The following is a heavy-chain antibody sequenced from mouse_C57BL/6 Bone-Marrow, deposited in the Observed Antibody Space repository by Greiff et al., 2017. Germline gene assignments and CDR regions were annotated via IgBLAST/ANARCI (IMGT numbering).Heavy chain of an antibody. D-gene: IGHD1-1*01. CDR2: ISYSGST. CDR1: GYSITSDY. CDR3: ARRRGGSSHYYAMDY. J-gene: IGHJ4*01. V-gene: IGHV3-8*01. Sequence: EVQRVESGPGLAKPSQTLSLTCSVTGYSITSDYWNWIRKFPGNKLEYMGYISYSGSTYYNPSLKSRISITRDTSKNQYYLQLNSVTTEDTATYYCARRRGGSSHYYAMDYWGQGTSVTVSS.